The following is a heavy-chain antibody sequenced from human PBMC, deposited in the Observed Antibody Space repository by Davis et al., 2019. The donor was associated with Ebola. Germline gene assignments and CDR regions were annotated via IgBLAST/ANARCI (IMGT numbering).Heavy chain of an antibody. CDR3: ARYMYYYGSGSYSDTYYFDY. CDR1: GGSISSGGSY. D-gene: IGHD3-10*01. V-gene: IGHV4-31*03. Sequence: MPSETLSLTCTVSGGSISSGGSYWSWIRQHPGKGLEWIGYIYYSGTINYNQSLRSRVTISVDTSKNQFSLKLSSVTAADTAVYYCARYMYYYGSGSYSDTYYFDYWGQGTLVTVSS. J-gene: IGHJ4*02. CDR2: IYYSGTI.